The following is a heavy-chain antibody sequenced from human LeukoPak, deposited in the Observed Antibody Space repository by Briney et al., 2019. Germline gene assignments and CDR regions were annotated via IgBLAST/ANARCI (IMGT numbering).Heavy chain of an antibody. V-gene: IGHV3-21*01. CDR2: ISSSSSYI. CDR1: GFTFSSYS. D-gene: IGHD3-10*01. Sequence: NPGGSLRLSCAASGFTFSSYSMNWVRQAPGKGLEWVSSISSSSSYIYYADSVKGRFTISRDNAKNSLYLQMNSLRAEDTAVYYCARDARKVRGFTWFDPWGQGTLVTVSS. CDR3: ARDARKVRGFTWFDP. J-gene: IGHJ5*02.